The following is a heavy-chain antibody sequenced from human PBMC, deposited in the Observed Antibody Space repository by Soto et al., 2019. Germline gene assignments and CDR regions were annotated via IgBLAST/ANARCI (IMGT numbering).Heavy chain of an antibody. CDR1: GGSFSGYY. V-gene: IGHV4-34*10. D-gene: IGHD4-17*01. CDR2: INHSGST. CDR3: ARFSMATVTPFD. Sequence: SETLSLTCAVYGGSFSGYYWTWIRQPPGKGLEWIGEINHSGSTNYSPSFQGQVTISADKSISTAYLQWSSLKASDTAIYYCARFSMATVTPFDWGQGTLVTVSS. J-gene: IGHJ4*02.